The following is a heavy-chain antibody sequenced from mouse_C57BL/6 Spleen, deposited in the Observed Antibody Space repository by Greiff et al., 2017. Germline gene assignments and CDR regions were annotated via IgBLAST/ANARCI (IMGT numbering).Heavy chain of an antibody. J-gene: IGHJ2*01. CDR2: IYPGSGNT. D-gene: IGHD3-3*01. CDR3: ARLGYYCFDY. CDR1: GYTFTDYY. Sequence: VQLQQSGAELVRPGASVKLSCKASGYTFTDYYINWVKQRPGQGLEWIARIYPGSGNTYYNEKFKGKATLTAEKSSSTAYMQLSSLTSEDSAVYFCARLGYYCFDYWGQGTTLTVSS. V-gene: IGHV1-76*01.